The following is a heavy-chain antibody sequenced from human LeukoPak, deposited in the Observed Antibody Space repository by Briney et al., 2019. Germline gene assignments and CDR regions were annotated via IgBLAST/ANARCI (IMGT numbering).Heavy chain of an antibody. CDR3: ARGNDYENAFDI. V-gene: IGHV1-2*02. Sequence: ASVKVSCKASGGTFSSYAISWVRQAPGQGLEWMGWINPNSGGTNYAQKFQGRVTMTRDTSISTAYMELSRLRSDDTAVYYCARGNDYENAFDIWGQGTMVTVSS. CDR1: GGTFSSYA. CDR2: INPNSGGT. D-gene: IGHD4-17*01. J-gene: IGHJ3*02.